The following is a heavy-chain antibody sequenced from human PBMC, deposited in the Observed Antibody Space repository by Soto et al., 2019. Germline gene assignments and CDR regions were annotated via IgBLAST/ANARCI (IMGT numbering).Heavy chain of an antibody. CDR1: GGSIRSYY. J-gene: IGHJ5*02. V-gene: IGHV4-59*08. CDR2: IYYSGST. CDR3: ARVPDR. D-gene: IGHD2-2*01. Sequence: PSETLSLTCTVSGGSIRSYYWSWIRQPPGKGLEWIGYIYYSGSTKYNPSLKSRVTISVDSSKNQFSLKLDSVTAADTAVYYCARVPDRWGQGTLVTVSS.